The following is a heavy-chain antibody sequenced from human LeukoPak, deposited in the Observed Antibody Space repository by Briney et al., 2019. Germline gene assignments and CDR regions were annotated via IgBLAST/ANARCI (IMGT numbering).Heavy chain of an antibody. CDR1: DGSFSGYY. V-gene: IGHV4-34*01. Sequence: SETLSLTCAVYDGSFSGYYWSWIRQPPGKGLEWIGEINHSESTNYNPSLKSRVTISVDTSKNQFSLKLSSVTAADTAVYYCAREAVADSKYYFDYWGQGTLVTVSS. CDR2: INHSEST. CDR3: AREAVADSKYYFDY. D-gene: IGHD6-19*01. J-gene: IGHJ4*02.